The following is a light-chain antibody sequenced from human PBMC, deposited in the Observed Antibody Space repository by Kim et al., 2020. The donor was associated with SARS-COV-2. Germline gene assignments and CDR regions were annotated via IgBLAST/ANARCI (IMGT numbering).Light chain of an antibody. J-gene: IGKJ2*01. CDR1: QSVSSNF. CDR3: QQYGSSPYT. CDR2: GAS. V-gene: IGKV3-20*01. Sequence: EIVLTQSPDTLSLSPGERATLSCRASQSVSSNFLAWYQHKPGQAPRLLLYGASSRATGIPDRFSGSGSGTDFTLTITRLEPEDFAVYYCQQYGSSPYTFGQGTKLEI.